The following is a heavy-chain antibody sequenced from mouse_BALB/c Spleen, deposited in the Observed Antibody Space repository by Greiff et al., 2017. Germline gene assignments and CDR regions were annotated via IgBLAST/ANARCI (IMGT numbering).Heavy chain of an antibody. CDR3: NRKDSNYGYYAMDY. D-gene: IGHD2-5*01. CDR2: IDPETGGT. Sequence: VQLQQSGAELVRPGASVTLSCKASGYTFTDYEMHWVKQTPVHGLEWIGAIDPETGGTAYNQKFKGKATLTADKSSSTAYMELRNLTSEDSAVYYCNRKDSNYGYYAMDYWGQGTSVTVSS. V-gene: IGHV1-15*01. J-gene: IGHJ4*01. CDR1: GYTFTDYE.